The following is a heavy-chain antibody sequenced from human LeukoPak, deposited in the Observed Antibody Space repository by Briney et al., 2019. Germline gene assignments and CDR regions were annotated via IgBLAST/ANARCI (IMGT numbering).Heavy chain of an antibody. CDR1: GFTFSSYA. V-gene: IGHV3-23*01. CDR3: VGDPPQSGWAFAY. Sequence: PGGSLRLSCAASGFTFSSYAMSWVRQAPGKGLEWVSAISGSGGSTYYADSVKGRFTTSRDNSKNTLYLQMNSLRAEDTAVYYCVGDPPQSGWAFAYWGQGILVAVSS. D-gene: IGHD6-19*01. CDR2: ISGSGGST. J-gene: IGHJ4*02.